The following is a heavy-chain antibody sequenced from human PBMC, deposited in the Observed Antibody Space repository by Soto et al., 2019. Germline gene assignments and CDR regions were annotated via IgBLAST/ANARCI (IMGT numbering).Heavy chain of an antibody. CDR3: ARHEGCPSTRCPQFYYGMDV. J-gene: IGHJ6*02. V-gene: IGHV4-59*08. Sequence: QVQLQESGPGLVKPSETLSLTCTVSGDSISSYYWSWIRQPPGKGLEWVGYIFYSGSTKYNPSLKIRVTQXVXTPXNQYSLKLGSVTAADTAVYYCARHEGCPSTRCPQFYYGMDVWGQGTTVTVSS. CDR2: IFYSGST. CDR1: GDSISSYY. D-gene: IGHD2-2*01.